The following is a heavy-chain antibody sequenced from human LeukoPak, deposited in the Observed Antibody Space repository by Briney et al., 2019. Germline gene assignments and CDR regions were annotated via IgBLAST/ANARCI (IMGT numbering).Heavy chain of an antibody. CDR3: ARVAELPYYYDSSGYPYYFDY. V-gene: IGHV3-33*01. J-gene: IGHJ4*02. Sequence: GGSLRLSCAASGFDFSSYGIHWVRQAPGKGLEWVAVIWYDGSSKYYADSVKGRFTISRDDSKNTLYLRMNSLRAEDTAVYYCARVAELPYYYDSSGYPYYFDYWGQGTLVTVSS. CDR2: IWYDGSSK. D-gene: IGHD3-22*01. CDR1: GFDFSSYG.